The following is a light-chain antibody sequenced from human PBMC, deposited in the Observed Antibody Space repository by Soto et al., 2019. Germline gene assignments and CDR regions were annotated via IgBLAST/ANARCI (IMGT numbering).Light chain of an antibody. CDR3: QSYDSSSQV. J-gene: IGLJ3*02. Sequence: NFMLTQPHSVSESPGKTVTISCTRSSGSIASNYVQWYQQRPGSAPTTVIYEDNQRPSGVPDRCSGSIDSSSNSAYLTISGLKTEYEADYYCQSYDSSSQVFGGGTKVTVL. V-gene: IGLV6-57*03. CDR1: SGSIASNY. CDR2: EDN.